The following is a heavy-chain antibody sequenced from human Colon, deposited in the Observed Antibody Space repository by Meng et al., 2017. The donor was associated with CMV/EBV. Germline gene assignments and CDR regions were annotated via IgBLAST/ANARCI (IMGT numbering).Heavy chain of an antibody. V-gene: IGHV4-59*01. Sequence: SETLSLTCTVSGGSISTYYWSWIRQPPGKGLEWLGDIYYSGRTTYNPALNSRVTISVDTSKNQFSLKLSSVTPADTAVYYCASLRSRNVFNIWGQGTMVTVSS. J-gene: IGHJ3*02. CDR3: ASLRSRNVFNI. CDR1: GGSISTYY. CDR2: IYYSGRT.